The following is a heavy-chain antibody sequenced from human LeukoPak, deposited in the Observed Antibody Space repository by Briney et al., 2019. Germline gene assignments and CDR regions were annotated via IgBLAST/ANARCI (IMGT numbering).Heavy chain of an antibody. D-gene: IGHD7-27*01. V-gene: IGHV4-30-2*01. Sequence: SETLSLTCTVPGGSISSGGYSWSWIRQPPGKGLEWIGYIYHGGSTYYNPSLKSRVTISVDRSTNQFSLKLNSVTAADTAVYYCARGGDRRDFDYWGQGTQVTVSS. CDR2: IYHGGST. J-gene: IGHJ4*02. CDR1: GGSISSGGYS. CDR3: ARGGDRRDFDY.